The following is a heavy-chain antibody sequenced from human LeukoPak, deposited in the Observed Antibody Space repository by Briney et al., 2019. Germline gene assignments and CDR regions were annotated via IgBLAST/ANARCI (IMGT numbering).Heavy chain of an antibody. V-gene: IGHV4-59*01. CDR2: IYYSGTGST. Sequence: SETLSLTCTVSGGSISGDYWSWLRQPPGKGLEYIGYIYYSGTGSTNYNPSLKSRVTISVDTSKNQFSLKLSSVTPADTAVYYCATTRYGDPPGYWGQGTLVTVSS. CDR1: GGSISGDY. J-gene: IGHJ4*02. D-gene: IGHD4-17*01. CDR3: ATTRYGDPPGY.